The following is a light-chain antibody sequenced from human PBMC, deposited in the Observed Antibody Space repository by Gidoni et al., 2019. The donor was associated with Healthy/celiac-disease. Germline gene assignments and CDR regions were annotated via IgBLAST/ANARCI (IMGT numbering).Light chain of an antibody. V-gene: IGKV1-39*01. J-gene: IGKJ4*01. CDR3: QQSYSTPLT. CDR2: AAS. CDR1: QSLSSY. Sequence: DIHMTQSPSSLSASLGDRVTITCRASQSLSSYLTWYHQKPGESPKLLIYAASSLQSGVPSRFSGSGSGTDFTLTISSLEPEDFATYYCQQSYSTPLTFGGGTKVEIK.